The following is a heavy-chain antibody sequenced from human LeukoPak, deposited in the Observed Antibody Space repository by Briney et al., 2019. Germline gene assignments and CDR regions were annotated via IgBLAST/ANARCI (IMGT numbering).Heavy chain of an antibody. CDR1: GFTFSSYA. D-gene: IGHD2-2*01. Sequence: GVSLRLSCAASGFTFSSYAMSWVRQTPGKGLEWVSTISGGGAGTYYADSVKGRFTISRDNSKNTLSLQVNSLRAEDTALYYCAKGYCSGTSCYAGIFQHWGQGTLVTVSS. V-gene: IGHV3-23*01. CDR2: ISGGGAGT. CDR3: AKGYCSGTSCYAGIFQH. J-gene: IGHJ1*01.